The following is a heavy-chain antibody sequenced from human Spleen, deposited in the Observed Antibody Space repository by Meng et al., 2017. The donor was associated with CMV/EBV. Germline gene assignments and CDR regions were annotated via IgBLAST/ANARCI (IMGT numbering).Heavy chain of an antibody. V-gene: IGHV3-11*01. Sequence: GGSLRLSCAASGFTFSDYYMSWIRQAPGKGLEWVSYITSSGYTTYYADSVKGRFIISRDNAKNSLYLQMNSLRAEDTAVYYCARDVGGLRSRYWFDPWGQGTLVTVSS. CDR1: GFTFSDYY. CDR2: ITSSGYTT. D-gene: IGHD4-17*01. J-gene: IGHJ5*02. CDR3: ARDVGGLRSRYWFDP.